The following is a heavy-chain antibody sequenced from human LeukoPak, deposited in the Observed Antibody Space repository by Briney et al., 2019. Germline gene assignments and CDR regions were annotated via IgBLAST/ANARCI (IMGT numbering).Heavy chain of an antibody. V-gene: IGHV3-21*01. CDR2: ISSSSSYI. J-gene: IGHJ4*02. CDR1: GFTFSSYS. CDR3: AKVGNIVVVVAARSYFDY. Sequence: GGSLRLSCAASGFTFSSYSMNWVRQAPGKGLEWVSSISSSSSYIYYADSVKGRFTISRDNAKNSLYLQMNSLRAEDTAVYYCAKVGNIVVVVAARSYFDYWGQGTLVTVSS. D-gene: IGHD2-15*01.